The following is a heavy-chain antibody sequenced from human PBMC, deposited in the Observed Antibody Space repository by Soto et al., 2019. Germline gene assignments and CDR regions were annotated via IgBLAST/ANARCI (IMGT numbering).Heavy chain of an antibody. J-gene: IGHJ5*02. CDR2: IYWDDDE. Sequence: QITLKESGPTLVKPTQTLTLTCTFSGFSLSTSGGGVGWIRQPPGKALEWLALIYWDDDERYSPSLKSRLTITKDPSKTQVVLTMTNMDPVDTATYYCAHVVVAATNMWFAPWGQGTLVTVSS. V-gene: IGHV2-5*02. CDR1: GFSLSTSGGG. CDR3: AHVVVAATNMWFAP. D-gene: IGHD2-15*01.